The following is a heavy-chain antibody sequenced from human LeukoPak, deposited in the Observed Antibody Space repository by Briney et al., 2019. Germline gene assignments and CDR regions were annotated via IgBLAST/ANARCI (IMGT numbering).Heavy chain of an antibody. CDR2: IYYSGST. CDR1: GGSISSYY. V-gene: IGHV4-59*08. Sequence: KTSETLSLTCTVSGGSISSYYWSWIRQPPGKGLEWIGYIYYSGSTNYNPSLKSRVTISVDTSKNQFSLKLSSVTAADSAVYYCARQDGGTSSNWFDPWGQGTLVTVSS. CDR3: ARQDGGTSSNWFDP. D-gene: IGHD2-2*01. J-gene: IGHJ5*02.